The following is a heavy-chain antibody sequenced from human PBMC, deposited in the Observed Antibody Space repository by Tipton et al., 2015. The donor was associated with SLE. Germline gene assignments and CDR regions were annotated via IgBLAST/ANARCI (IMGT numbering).Heavy chain of an antibody. CDR1: GGSVSSGSYY. CDR3: ARERAEYYGSGSYFEY. D-gene: IGHD3-10*01. J-gene: IGHJ4*02. CDR2: INHSGST. V-gene: IGHV4-61*01. Sequence: TLSLTCTVSGGSVSSGSYYWSWIRQPPGKGLEWIGEINHSGSTNYNPSLKSRVTISVDTSKNQFSLKLSSVTAADTAVYYCARERAEYYGSGSYFEYWGQGTLVTVSS.